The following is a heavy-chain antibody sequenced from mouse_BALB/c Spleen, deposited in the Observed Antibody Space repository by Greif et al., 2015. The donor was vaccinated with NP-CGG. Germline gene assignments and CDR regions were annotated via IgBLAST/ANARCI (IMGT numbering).Heavy chain of an antibody. V-gene: IGHV3-2*02. CDR3: AREAGTGYYFDY. CDR1: GYSITSDYA. D-gene: IGHD4-1*01. Sequence: VQLQQSGPGLVKPSQSLSLTCTVTGYSITSDYAWNWIRQFPGNKLEWMGYISYSGSTSYNPSLKSRISITRDTSKNQFFLQLNSVTTEDTATYYCAREAGTGYYFDYCGQGTTLTVSS. J-gene: IGHJ2*01. CDR2: ISYSGST.